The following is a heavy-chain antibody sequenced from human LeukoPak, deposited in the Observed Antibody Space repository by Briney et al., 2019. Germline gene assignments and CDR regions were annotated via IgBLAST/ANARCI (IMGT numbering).Heavy chain of an antibody. D-gene: IGHD3-10*01. J-gene: IGHJ4*02. CDR3: ARVMSEGGFGNRLYYFDY. Sequence: ASVKVSCKASGGTFSSYAISWVRQAPGQGLEWMGRIIPTLGIANYAQKFQGRVTITADKSTSTAYMELSSLRSEDTAVYYCARVMSEGGFGNRLYYFDYWGQGTLVTVSS. CDR2: IIPTLGIA. V-gene: IGHV1-69*04. CDR1: GGTFSSYA.